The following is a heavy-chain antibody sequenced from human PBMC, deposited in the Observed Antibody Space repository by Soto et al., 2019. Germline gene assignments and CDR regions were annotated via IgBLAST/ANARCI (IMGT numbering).Heavy chain of an antibody. Sequence: PGGSLRLSCAASGFTFSNAWMNWVRQAPGKGLEWVGRIKSKTDGGTTDYAAPVKGRFTISRDDSKNTLYLQMNSLKTEDTAVYYCTTDGVPPYYYDSSGYYLQHWGQGTLVPVSS. CDR2: IKSKTDGGTT. D-gene: IGHD3-22*01. V-gene: IGHV3-15*07. CDR3: TTDGVPPYYYDSSGYYLQH. J-gene: IGHJ1*01. CDR1: GFTFSNAW.